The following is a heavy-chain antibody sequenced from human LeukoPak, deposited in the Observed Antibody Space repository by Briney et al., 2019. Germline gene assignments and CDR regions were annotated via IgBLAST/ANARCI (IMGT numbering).Heavy chain of an antibody. CDR2: IRYDGSNK. J-gene: IGHJ4*02. CDR1: GFTFSSYG. Sequence: GGSLRLSCAASGFTFSSYGMHWVRQAPGKGLEWVAFIRYDGSNKYYADSVKGRFTISRDNSKNTLYLQMNSLRAEDTAVYYCAKDYRTITIFGVAHGLEYYFDYWGQGTLVTVSS. CDR3: AKDYRTITIFGVAHGLEYYFDY. V-gene: IGHV3-30*02. D-gene: IGHD3-3*01.